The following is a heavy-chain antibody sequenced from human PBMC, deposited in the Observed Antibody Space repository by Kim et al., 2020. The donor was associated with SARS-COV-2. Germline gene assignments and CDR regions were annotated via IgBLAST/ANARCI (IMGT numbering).Heavy chain of an antibody. CDR2: ISGSGGRT. CDR3: EIPAAINGDP. CDR1: GFTFSSYD. Sequence: GGSLRLSCAASGFTFSSYDMSWVRQAPGKGLEWVSGISGSGGRTYYADSVNGRFTVSRDNSKKTLYLQMNSLRAEDTAVYYCEIPAAINGDPWGQGTLVTVSS. V-gene: IGHV3-23*01. J-gene: IGHJ5*02. D-gene: IGHD2-2*01.